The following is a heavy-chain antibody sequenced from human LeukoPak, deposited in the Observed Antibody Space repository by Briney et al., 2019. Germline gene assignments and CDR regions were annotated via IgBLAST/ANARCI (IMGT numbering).Heavy chain of an antibody. J-gene: IGHJ4*02. CDR2: ISGSGDSA. V-gene: IGHV3-23*01. D-gene: IGHD7-27*01. Sequence: RGSLRLSCAASGFTFSSYAMSWVRQAPGKGLEWVSAISGSGDSAYYADSVKGRFTISRDNSKNTLYLQMNSLRAEDTAVYYCAKVSGPGNWGTLIDYWGQGTLVTVSS. CDR3: AKVSGPGNWGTLIDY. CDR1: GFTFSSYA.